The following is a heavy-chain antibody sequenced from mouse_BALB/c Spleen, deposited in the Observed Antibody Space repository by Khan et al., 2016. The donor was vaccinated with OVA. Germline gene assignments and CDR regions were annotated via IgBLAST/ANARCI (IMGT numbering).Heavy chain of an antibody. V-gene: IGHV1S137*01. CDR1: GYTFTDYA. J-gene: IGHJ3*01. CDR2: ISTYYGDA. CDR3: ARSHSGFAY. Sequence: QVQLKQSGAELVRPGVSVKISCKGSGYTFTDYAMHWVKQSHAKSLEWIGVISTYYGDANYNQKFKGKATMTVDKSASTAYMELARLTSEDSAIYYCARSHSGFAYWGQGTLVTVS.